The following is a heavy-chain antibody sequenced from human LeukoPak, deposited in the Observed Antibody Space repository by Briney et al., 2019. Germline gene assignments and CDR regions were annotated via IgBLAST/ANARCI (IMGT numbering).Heavy chain of an antibody. CDR1: GYTFTSYW. CDR2: IYPYDSNT. CDR3: ARHLAYSSTSSWFDP. Sequence: AGESLKISCKGSGYTFTSYWIGWVRQMPGKGLEWMGFIYPYDSNTRYSPSFQGQVTISADKSISTAYLQWSSLKASDTAMYYCARHLAYSSTSSWFDPWGQGTLVTVSS. J-gene: IGHJ5*02. V-gene: IGHV5-51*01. D-gene: IGHD6-13*01.